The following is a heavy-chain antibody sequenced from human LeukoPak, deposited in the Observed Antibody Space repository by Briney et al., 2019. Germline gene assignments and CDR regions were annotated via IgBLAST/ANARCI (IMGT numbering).Heavy chain of an antibody. J-gene: IGHJ6*02. CDR3: ARAYNFWSGYPNYYYYGMDV. CDR1: GGTFSSYA. D-gene: IGHD3-3*01. V-gene: IGHV1-69*13. CDR2: IIPIFGTA. Sequence: SVKVSCKASGGTFSSYAISWVRQAPGQGLEWMGGIIPIFGTANYAQKFQGRVTITADESTSTAYMELSSLRSEDTAVYYCARAYNFWSGYPNYYYYGMDVWGQGTTVTVSS.